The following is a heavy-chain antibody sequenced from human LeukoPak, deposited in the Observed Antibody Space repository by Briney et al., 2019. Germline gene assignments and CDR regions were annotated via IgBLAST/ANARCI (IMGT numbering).Heavy chain of an antibody. V-gene: IGHV4-59*06. D-gene: IGHD3-22*01. CDR3: ARVLRDYYDSSGNWFDP. J-gene: IGHJ5*02. CDR2: IYYSGST. CDR1: GGSISSYY. Sequence: KASETLSLTCTVSGGSISSYYWSWIRQHPGKGLEWTGYIYYSGSTYYNPSLKSRVTISVDTSKNQFSLKLSSVTAADTAVYYCARVLRDYYDSSGNWFDPWGQGTLVTVSS.